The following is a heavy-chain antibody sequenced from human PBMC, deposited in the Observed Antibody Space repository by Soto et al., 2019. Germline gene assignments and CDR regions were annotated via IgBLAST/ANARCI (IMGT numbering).Heavy chain of an antibody. Sequence: GASVKVSCKASGYTFTSYGISWVRQAPGQGPEWMGWISAYNGNTNYAQKLQGRVTMTTDTSTSTAYMELRSLRSDDTAVYYCARDSVVVVPAARRDYGMDVWGQGTTVTVSS. V-gene: IGHV1-18*01. CDR1: GYTFTSYG. CDR2: ISAYNGNT. CDR3: ARDSVVVVPAARRDYGMDV. J-gene: IGHJ6*02. D-gene: IGHD2-2*01.